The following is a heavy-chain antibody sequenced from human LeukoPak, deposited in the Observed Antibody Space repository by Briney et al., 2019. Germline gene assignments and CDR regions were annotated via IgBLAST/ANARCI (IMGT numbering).Heavy chain of an antibody. CDR1: GYTFTGYY. CDR2: INPNSGGT. D-gene: IGHD3-3*01. V-gene: IGHV1-2*02. Sequence: ASVKVSCKASGYTFTGYYMHWVRQAPGQGLEWMGWINPNSGGTNYAQKFQGRVTMTRDTSISTAYMELSRLRSDDTAVYYCARDKYDFWSGYTLYYYYYGMDVWGQGTTVIVSS. CDR3: ARDKYDFWSGYTLYYYYYGMDV. J-gene: IGHJ6*02.